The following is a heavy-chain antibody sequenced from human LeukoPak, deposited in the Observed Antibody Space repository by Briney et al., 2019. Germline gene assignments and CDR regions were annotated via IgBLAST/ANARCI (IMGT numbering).Heavy chain of an antibody. V-gene: IGHV4-38-2*02. J-gene: IGHJ3*02. Sequence: SETLSLTCTVSGYSISSGYYWGWIQQPPGKGLEWIGNIYQTGSTYYNPSLKSRVTISLDTSKNQFSLKLSSVTAADTAVYYCARAWTPGGDAFDIWGQGTMVTVSS. CDR2: IYQTGST. D-gene: IGHD3/OR15-3a*01. CDR1: GYSISSGYY. CDR3: ARAWTPGGDAFDI.